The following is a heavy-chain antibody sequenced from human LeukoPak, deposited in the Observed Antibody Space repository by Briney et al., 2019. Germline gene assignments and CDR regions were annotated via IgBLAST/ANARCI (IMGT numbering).Heavy chain of an antibody. CDR1: GFTFSNYW. CDR3: VRDTGGSGSYPDY. V-gene: IGHV3-7*01. CDR2: IKQDESEK. J-gene: IGHJ4*02. Sequence: GGSLRLSCAASGFTFSNYWMTWVRQAPGKGPEWVANIKQDESEKYYVDSVRGRFTISRDNGKNSMYLQLNSLRAEDTAVYYCVRDTGGSGSYPDYWGQGTLVTVSS. D-gene: IGHD1-26*01.